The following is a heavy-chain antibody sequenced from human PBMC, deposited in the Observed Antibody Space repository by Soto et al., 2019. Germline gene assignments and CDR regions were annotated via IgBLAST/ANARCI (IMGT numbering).Heavy chain of an antibody. CDR3: ARGGAEFTGGVIADPYYYYG. J-gene: IGHJ6*01. V-gene: IGHV1-46*01. Sequence: GLEWTGIINPSGGSTSYAQKFQGRVTMTRDTSTSTVYMELSSLRSEDTAVYYCARGGAEFTGGVIADPYYYYG. D-gene: IGHD2-15*01. CDR2: INPSGGST.